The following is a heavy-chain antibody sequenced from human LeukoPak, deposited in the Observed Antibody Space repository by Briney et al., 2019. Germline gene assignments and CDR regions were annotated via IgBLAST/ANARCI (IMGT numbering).Heavy chain of an antibody. J-gene: IGHJ4*02. CDR1: GFIFSNYG. CDR3: AKPIMTTVTTLGLYFDY. D-gene: IGHD4-17*01. CDR2: IRYDGTEK. V-gene: IGHV3-30*02. Sequence: PGGSLRLSCGASGFIFSNYGMHWVRQAPGKGLEWVSFIRYDGTEKYYADSVKGRFTISRDNSKNTLYLQMNSLRAEDTAVYYCAKPIMTTVTTLGLYFDYWGQGALVTVSS.